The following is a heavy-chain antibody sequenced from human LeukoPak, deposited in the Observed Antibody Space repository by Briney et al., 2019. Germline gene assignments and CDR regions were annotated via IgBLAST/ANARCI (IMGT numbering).Heavy chain of an antibody. CDR2: IYYSGST. D-gene: IGHD5-24*01. CDR3: ARDGGRWLQAPSDP. CDR1: GGSISSSSYY. Sequence: PSETLSLTCTVSGGSISSSSYYWGWIRQPPGKGLEWIGSIYYSGSTYYNPSLKSRVTISVDTSKNLFSLKLSSVTAADTAMYYCARDGGRWLQAPSDPWGQGTLVTVSS. V-gene: IGHV4-39*07. J-gene: IGHJ5*02.